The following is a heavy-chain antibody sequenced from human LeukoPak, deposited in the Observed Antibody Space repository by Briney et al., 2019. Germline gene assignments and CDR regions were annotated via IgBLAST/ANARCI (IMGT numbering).Heavy chain of an antibody. CDR3: ARGSQYYYGSGSYDTEYFQH. CDR2: IYHSGST. CDR1: GGSFSTGGYS. D-gene: IGHD3-10*01. Sequence: ASETLSLTCTVSGGSFSTGGYSWSWIRQPPGKGLGWIGYIYHSGSTYYNPSLKSRVTISVDRSKNQFSLKLSSVTAADTAVYYCARGSQYYYGSGSYDTEYFQHWGQGTLVTVSS. V-gene: IGHV4-30-2*01. J-gene: IGHJ1*01.